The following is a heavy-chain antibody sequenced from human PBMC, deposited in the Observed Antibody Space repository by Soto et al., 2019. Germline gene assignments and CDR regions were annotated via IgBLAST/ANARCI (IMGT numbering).Heavy chain of an antibody. CDR3: AGNAKLVPAAMLGPRPYNWFDP. CDR1: GGSISSGDYY. D-gene: IGHD2-2*01. Sequence: QVQLQESGPGLVKPSQTLSLTCTVSGGSISSGDYYWSWIRQPPGKGLEWIGYIYYSGSTYYNPSLKSRVTISVDTCKNXXSXKXXSVTAADTDVYYCAGNAKLVPAAMLGPRPYNWFDPWGQGTLVTVSS. V-gene: IGHV4-30-4*01. CDR2: IYYSGST. J-gene: IGHJ5*02.